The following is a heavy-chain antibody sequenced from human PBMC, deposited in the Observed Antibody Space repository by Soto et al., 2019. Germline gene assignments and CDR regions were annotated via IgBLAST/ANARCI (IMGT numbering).Heavy chain of an antibody. D-gene: IGHD5-12*01. CDR2: IYWDDDK. CDR3: AHIDPEIVTVGGHGGFDY. V-gene: IGHV2-5*02. Sequence: QITLKESGPTLVRPPQTLTLTCTFSGFSLTSGVGVGWIRQPPGKALEWLALIYWDDDKRYSPSLKNRLTITTETAKYQVXLTMTNVGPVDTATYFCAHIDPEIVTVGGHGGFDYWGQGTLVTVSS. CDR1: GFSLTSGVG. J-gene: IGHJ4*02.